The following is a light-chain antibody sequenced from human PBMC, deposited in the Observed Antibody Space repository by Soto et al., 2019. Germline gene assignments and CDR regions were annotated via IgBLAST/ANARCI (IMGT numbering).Light chain of an antibody. CDR2: GVS. V-gene: IGKV3-11*01. J-gene: IGKJ5*01. CDR1: QSVRSDY. Sequence: EIVLTQSPATLSLSPGDRATLSCRASQSVRSDYFAWYQQKPGQAPRVIIFGVSTRATGIPARFSGSGSGTDFTLTISSLEPEDFAVYYCQQRRNWPPITLGQGTRLEIK. CDR3: QQRRNWPPIT.